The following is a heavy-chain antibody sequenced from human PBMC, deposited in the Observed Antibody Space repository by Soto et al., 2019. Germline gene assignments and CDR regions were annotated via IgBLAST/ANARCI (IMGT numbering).Heavy chain of an antibody. Sequence: QVQLVQSGAEVKKPGASVKVSCKASGYTFTSYAMHWVRQAPGQRLEWMGWINAGNGNTKYSQKFQGRVTITRDTSASTVYMELSSLRSEDTAVYYCARGGSLYWYFDLWGSGTLVTVSS. V-gene: IGHV1-3*01. CDR1: GYTFTSYA. J-gene: IGHJ2*01. CDR2: INAGNGNT. D-gene: IGHD1-26*01. CDR3: ARGGSLYWYFDL.